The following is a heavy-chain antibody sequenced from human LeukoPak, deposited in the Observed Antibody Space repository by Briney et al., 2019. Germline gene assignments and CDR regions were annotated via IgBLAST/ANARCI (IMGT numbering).Heavy chain of an antibody. J-gene: IGHJ5*02. V-gene: IGHV3-23*01. D-gene: IGHD3-10*01. CDR2: ISSSGGST. Sequence: GGSLRLSCAASGFTFSNYAMTWVRQAPGKGLEWVSGISSSGGSTYYADSVKGRFTISRDNSKSTLYLQMNSLRDENTAVYYCSIFMGSGIYTPDHWGQGTLDTVS. CDR3: SIFMGSGIYTPDH. CDR1: GFTFSNYA.